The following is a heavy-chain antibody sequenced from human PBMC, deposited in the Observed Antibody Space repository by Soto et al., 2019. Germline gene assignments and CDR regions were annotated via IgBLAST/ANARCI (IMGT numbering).Heavy chain of an antibody. Sequence: QVQLQESGPGLVRPSGTLSLTCSVSGASVVNGNWWSWVSQSPGKGLEWIGEVSLAGRNHYNPSLQSRVTISLDDSKNQFSLILTSVTVADAAIYYCARGFQYWLPTFDWGRGTVVTVS. D-gene: IGHD3-10*01. V-gene: IGHV4-4*02. J-gene: IGHJ4*02. CDR2: VSLAGRN. CDR1: GASVVNGNW. CDR3: ARGFQYWLPTFD.